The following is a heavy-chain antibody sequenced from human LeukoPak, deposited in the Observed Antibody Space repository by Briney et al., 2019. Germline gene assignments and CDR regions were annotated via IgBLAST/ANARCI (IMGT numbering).Heavy chain of an antibody. Sequence: PSETLSLTCTVSGGSISSYYWSWIRQPPGKGLEWIGYIYTSGSTNYNPSLKSRVTMSVDTSKNQFSLKLSSVTAADTAVYYCARAYTARPDYFDYWGQGTLVTVSS. CDR2: IYTSGST. CDR1: GGSISSYY. V-gene: IGHV4-4*09. CDR3: ARAYTARPDYFDY. J-gene: IGHJ4*02. D-gene: IGHD6-6*01.